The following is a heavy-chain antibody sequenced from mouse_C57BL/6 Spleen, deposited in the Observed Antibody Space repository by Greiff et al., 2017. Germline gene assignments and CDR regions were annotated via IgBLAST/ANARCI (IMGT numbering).Heavy chain of an antibody. Sequence: QVHVKQSGAELVRPGTSVKVSCKASGYAFTNYLIEWVKQRPGQGLEWIGVINPGSGGTNYNEKFKGKATLTADKSSSTAYMQLSSLTSEDSAVYFCAREDGSSPAWFAYWGQGTLVTVSA. CDR3: AREDGSSPAWFAY. D-gene: IGHD1-1*01. CDR2: INPGSGGT. CDR1: GYAFTNYL. V-gene: IGHV1-54*01. J-gene: IGHJ3*01.